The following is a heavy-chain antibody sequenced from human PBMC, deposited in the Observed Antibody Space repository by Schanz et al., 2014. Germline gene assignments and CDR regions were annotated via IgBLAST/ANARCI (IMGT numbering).Heavy chain of an antibody. CDR3: ARVRRRIATPSAPSFRNYYSYAMDV. D-gene: IGHD6-13*01. Sequence: VQLVESGGGLVKPGGSLRLSCAASGFTFRDYYMSWIRQAPGKGLEWVSDISSGSSYANYADSVKGRFTISRDNAKNTLYLQMNSLRAEDTSVYFCARVRRRIATPSAPSFRNYYSYAMDVWGQGTTVTVSS. J-gene: IGHJ6*02. CDR2: ISSGSSYA. V-gene: IGHV3-11*06. CDR1: GFTFRDYY.